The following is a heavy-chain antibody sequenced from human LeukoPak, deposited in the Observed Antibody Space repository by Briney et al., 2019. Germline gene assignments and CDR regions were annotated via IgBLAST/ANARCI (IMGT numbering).Heavy chain of an antibody. CDR3: AKTMVRDFYYYYGMDV. CDR2: IKQDGSEK. V-gene: IGHV3-7*01. J-gene: IGHJ6*02. CDR1: GFTFSNYW. D-gene: IGHD3-10*01. Sequence: HSGGSLRLSCAASGFTFSNYWMSWVRQAPGQGLEWVANIKQDGSEKYYVDSVKGRFTISRDNSKNTLYLQMNSLRAEDTAVYYCAKTMVRDFYYYYGMDVWGQGTTVTVSS.